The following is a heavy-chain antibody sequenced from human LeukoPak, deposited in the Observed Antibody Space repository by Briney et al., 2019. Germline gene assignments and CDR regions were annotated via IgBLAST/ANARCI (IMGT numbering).Heavy chain of an antibody. J-gene: IGHJ4*02. CDR1: GGSFSGYY. D-gene: IGHD3-22*01. CDR3: ARRDYYDSRGFGY. CDR2: INHSGST. V-gene: IGHV4-34*01. Sequence: SETLSLTCAVYGGSFSGYYWSWIRQPPGKGLEWIGEINHSGSTNYNPSLKSRVTISVDTSKNQFSLKLSSVTAAETAVYYCARRDYYDSRGFGYWGQGTLVTVSS.